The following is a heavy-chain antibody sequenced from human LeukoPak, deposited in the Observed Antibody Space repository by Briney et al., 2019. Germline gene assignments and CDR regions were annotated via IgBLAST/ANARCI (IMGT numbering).Heavy chain of an antibody. J-gene: IGHJ3*02. D-gene: IGHD2-21*02. CDR3: ARDFTLPGPATAKRGFDAFDI. V-gene: IGHV1-46*01. CDR1: GYTFTSYY. CDR2: INPSGGST. Sequence: GASVKVSCKASGYTFTSYYMHWVRQAPGRGLEWMGIINPSGGSTSYAQKFQGRVTMTRDMSTGTVYMEPSSLRSEDTAVYYCARDFTLPGPATAKRGFDAFDIWGQGTMVTVSS.